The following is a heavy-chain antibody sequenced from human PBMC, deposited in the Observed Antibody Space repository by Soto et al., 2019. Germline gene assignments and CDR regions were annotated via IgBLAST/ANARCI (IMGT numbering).Heavy chain of an antibody. CDR2: IYPGDSDT. J-gene: IGHJ4*02. D-gene: IGHD3-22*01. CDR3: ARQSGGGYYYDSSAPSHFDY. Sequence: GESLKISCKGSGYSFTSYWIGWVRQMPGKGLEWMGIIYPGDSDTRYSPSFQGQVTISADKSISTAYLQWSSLKASDTAMYYCARQSGGGYYYDSSAPSHFDYWGQGTLVTVSS. CDR1: GYSFTSYW. V-gene: IGHV5-51*01.